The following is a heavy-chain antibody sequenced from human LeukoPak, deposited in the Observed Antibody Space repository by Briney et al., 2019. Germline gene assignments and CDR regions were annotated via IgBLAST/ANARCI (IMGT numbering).Heavy chain of an antibody. CDR2: ISYDGSNK. D-gene: IGHD3-22*01. V-gene: IGHV3-30*18. Sequence: PGGSLRLSCAASGFTFSSYGMHWVRQAPGKGLEGVAVISYDGSNKYYADSVKGRFTISRDNSKNTLYLQMNSLRAEDTAVYYCAKDLTLEVVVSQFDYWGQGTLVTVSS. CDR3: AKDLTLEVVVSQFDY. CDR1: GFTFSSYG. J-gene: IGHJ4*02.